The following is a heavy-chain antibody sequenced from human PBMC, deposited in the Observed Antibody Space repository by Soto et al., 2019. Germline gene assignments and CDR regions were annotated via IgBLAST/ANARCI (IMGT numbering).Heavy chain of an antibody. V-gene: IGHV3-21*01. CDR3: ARDTKMLAPLIYMDH. D-gene: IGHD3-22*01. Sequence: PGGSLRLSCAASGFTFNTYSMNWVRQAPGKGLEWVSSISSRSSNIDYADSVKGRFTISRDNANNSLYLQMNNLSADDTAVYYCARDTKMLAPLIYMDHWGRGTLVTVSS. J-gene: IGHJ4*02. CDR2: ISSRSSNI. CDR1: GFTFNTYS.